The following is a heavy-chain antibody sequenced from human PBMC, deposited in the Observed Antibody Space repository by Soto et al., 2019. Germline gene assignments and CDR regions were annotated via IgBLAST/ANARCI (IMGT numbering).Heavy chain of an antibody. Sequence: SETLSLTCGVSGGTVASSHWWSWVRQSPGGGLEWIGNVYHTGDTNLNPSLQSRVTISVDKSNNQFSLRLNSLTAADTAVYFCAREVVTAGGNNYFDPWGPGTLGTVSS. J-gene: IGHJ5*02. CDR3: AREVVTAGGNNYFDP. CDR2: VYHTGDT. D-gene: IGHD2-21*02. V-gene: IGHV4-4*02. CDR1: GGTVASSHW.